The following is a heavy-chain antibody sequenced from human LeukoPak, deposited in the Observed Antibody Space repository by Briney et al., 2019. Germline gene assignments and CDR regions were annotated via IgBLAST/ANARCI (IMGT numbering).Heavy chain of an antibody. V-gene: IGHV4-59*01. CDR3: ARENVERSRYSNCDWFDP. Sequence: PSETLSLTCTVSGGSISSYYWSWIRQPPGKGLEWIGYIYYSGSTNYNPSLKSRVTISVDTSKNQFSLKLSSVTAADTAVYYCARENVERSRYSNCDWFDPWGQGTLVTVSS. CDR2: IYYSGST. D-gene: IGHD4-11*01. CDR1: GGSISSYY. J-gene: IGHJ5*02.